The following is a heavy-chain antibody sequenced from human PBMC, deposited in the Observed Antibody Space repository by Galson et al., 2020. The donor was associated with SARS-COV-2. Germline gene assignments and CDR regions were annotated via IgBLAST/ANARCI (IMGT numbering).Heavy chain of an antibody. Sequence: GESLKISCVASGITFSRYGMSWVRQTPGQGLEWVPTTSATTYYADSVRRRFIFSRDASKNILYLQMNGLSADDTAVYYCAKDFVRGIGYMDVWGPGTTVTVSS. D-gene: IGHD3-10*02. J-gene: IGHJ6*03. CDR1: GITFSRYG. CDR3: AKDFVRGIGYMDV. V-gene: IGHV3-23*01. CDR2: TSATT.